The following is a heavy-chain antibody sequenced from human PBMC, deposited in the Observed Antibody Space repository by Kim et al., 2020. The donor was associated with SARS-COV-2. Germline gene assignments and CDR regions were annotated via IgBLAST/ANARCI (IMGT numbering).Heavy chain of an antibody. CDR3: ARDNRCTNGVCYLQTYYYYYYGMDV. CDR2: ISSSGSTI. V-gene: IGHV3-48*03. J-gene: IGHJ6*02. D-gene: IGHD2-8*01. CDR1: GFTFSSYE. Sequence: GGSLRLSCAASGFTFSSYEMNWVRQAPGKGLEWVSYISSSGSTIYYADSVKGRFTISRDNAKNSLYLQMNSLRAEDTAVYYCARDNRCTNGVCYLQTYYYYYYGMDVWGQGTTVTVSS.